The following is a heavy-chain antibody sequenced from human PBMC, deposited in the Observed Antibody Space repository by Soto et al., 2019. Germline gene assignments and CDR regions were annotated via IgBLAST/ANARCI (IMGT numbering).Heavy chain of an antibody. D-gene: IGHD2-15*01. CDR2: IIPIFGTA. CDR3: ARESRYCSGGSCYFLPGIDY. CDR1: GGTFSSYA. J-gene: IGHJ4*02. V-gene: IGHV1-69*12. Sequence: QVQLVQSGAEVKKPGSSVKVSCKASGGTFSSYAISWVRQAPGQGLEWMGGIIPIFGTANYAQKFQGRVTITADEATSTVYRELSSLRSEDTAVYYCARESRYCSGGSCYFLPGIDYWGQGTLVTVSS.